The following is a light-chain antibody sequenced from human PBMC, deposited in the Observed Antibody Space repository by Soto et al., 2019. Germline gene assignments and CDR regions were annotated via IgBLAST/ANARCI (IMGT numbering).Light chain of an antibody. V-gene: IGKV3-20*01. Sequence: IVLTQSPCTVSLSPGERATLHCRASQSVSSSYLAWYQQKPGQAPRLLIYGASSRATGIPDRFSGSGSGTDFTLTISRLEPEDFAVYYCQQYGSSPPITFGQGTRLEI. CDR1: QSVSSSY. CDR3: QQYGSSPPIT. CDR2: GAS. J-gene: IGKJ5*01.